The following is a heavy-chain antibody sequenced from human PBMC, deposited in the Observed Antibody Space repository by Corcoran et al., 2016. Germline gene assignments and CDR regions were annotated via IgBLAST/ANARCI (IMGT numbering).Heavy chain of an antibody. V-gene: IGHV3-30*18. D-gene: IGHD2-15*01. CDR1: GFTFSSYG. Sequence: QVQLVESGGGVVQPGRSLRLSCAASGFTFSSYGMHWVRQAPGKGLEWVAVISYDGSNKYYADSVKGRFTISRDNSKNTLYLQMNSLRAEDTAVYYCAKGPGYCSGGSCYSGLDYWGQGTLVTVSS. CDR3: AKGPGYCSGGSCYSGLDY. CDR2: ISYDGSNK. J-gene: IGHJ4*02.